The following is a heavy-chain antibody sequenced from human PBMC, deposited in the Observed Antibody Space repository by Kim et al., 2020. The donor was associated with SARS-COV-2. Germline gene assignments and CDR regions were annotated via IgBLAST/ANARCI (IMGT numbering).Heavy chain of an antibody. CDR1: GFTFSSYA. CDR2: ISGSGGST. V-gene: IGHV3-23*01. J-gene: IGHJ5*02. D-gene: IGHD3-16*02. Sequence: GGSLRLSCAASGFTFSSYAMSWVRQAPGKGLEWVSAISGSGGSTYYADSVKGRFTISRDNSKNTLYLQVNSLRAEDTAVYYCAKECWEFGGVIANWFDPWGQGTLVTVSS. CDR3: AKECWEFGGVIANWFDP.